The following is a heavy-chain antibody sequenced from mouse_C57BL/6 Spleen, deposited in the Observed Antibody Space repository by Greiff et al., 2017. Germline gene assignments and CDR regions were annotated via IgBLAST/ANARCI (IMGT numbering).Heavy chain of an antibody. D-gene: IGHD2-5*01. CDR2: INPSNGGT. V-gene: IGHV1-53*01. J-gene: IGHJ4*01. Sequence: VQLQQPGTELVKPGASVQLSCKASGYTFTSYWMHWVKQRPGQGLEWIGNINPSNGGTNYHEKFKGKATLTVDKSSSTASMQLSSLTSEDSAVYDCARTYDRNYVAYAMDYGGQGTSVTVSS. CDR1: GYTFTSYW. CDR3: ARTYDRNYVAYAMDY.